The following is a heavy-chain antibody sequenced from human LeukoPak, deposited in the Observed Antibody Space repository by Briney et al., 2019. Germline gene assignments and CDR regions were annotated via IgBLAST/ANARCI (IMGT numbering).Heavy chain of an antibody. CDR1: GFTFSSFA. J-gene: IGHJ4*02. Sequence: GGSLRLSCEASGFTFSSFAMTWVRQAPGKGLEWLSYITSTSSATYYADSLQGRFTISRDNAKNSLYLQINSLRADDTAVYYCARAIASYGDSAYWGQGTLVTVSS. D-gene: IGHD5-18*01. V-gene: IGHV3-48*04. CDR3: ARAIASYGDSAY. CDR2: ITSTSSAT.